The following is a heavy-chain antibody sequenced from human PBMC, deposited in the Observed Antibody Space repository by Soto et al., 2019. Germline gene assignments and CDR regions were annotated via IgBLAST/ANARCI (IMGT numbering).Heavy chain of an antibody. D-gene: IGHD1-26*01. Sequence: PSETLSLTCTVSVGSISSGGYYWSWIRQHPGKGLEWIGYIYYSGSTYYNPSLKSRVTISVDTSKNQFSLKLSSVTAADTAVYYCAREGGATYYYYYGMDVWGQGTTVTVS. J-gene: IGHJ6*02. CDR3: AREGGATYYYYYGMDV. V-gene: IGHV4-31*03. CDR2: IYYSGST. CDR1: VGSISSGGYY.